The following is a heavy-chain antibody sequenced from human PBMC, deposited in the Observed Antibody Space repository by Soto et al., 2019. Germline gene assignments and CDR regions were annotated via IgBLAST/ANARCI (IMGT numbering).Heavy chain of an antibody. CDR2: ISYDGSNK. Sequence: QVQVVESGGGVVQPGRSLRLSCAASGFTFSKYAMHWVRQAPGKGLEWVAVISYDGSNKYYAESVKGRFTISRDNSKNTIYMQLNSLRAEDTAVYYCARALELVRGIINYFDHWGQGTLVTVSS. CDR1: GFTFSKYA. D-gene: IGHD3-10*01. CDR3: ARALELVRGIINYFDH. J-gene: IGHJ4*02. V-gene: IGHV3-30-3*01.